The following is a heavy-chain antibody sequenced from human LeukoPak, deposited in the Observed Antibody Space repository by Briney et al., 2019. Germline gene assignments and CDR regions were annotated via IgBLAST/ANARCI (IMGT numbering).Heavy chain of an antibody. CDR3: AKDIGFSSWYHDAFDI. CDR2: ISGSGGST. D-gene: IGHD6-13*01. Sequence: GGSLRLSCAASGFTFSSYAMSWVRQAPGKGLEWVSAISGSGGSTYYADSVKGRFTISRDNSKDTLYLQMNSLRAEDTAVYYCAKDIGFSSWYHDAFDIWGQGTMVTVSS. CDR1: GFTFSSYA. J-gene: IGHJ3*02. V-gene: IGHV3-23*01.